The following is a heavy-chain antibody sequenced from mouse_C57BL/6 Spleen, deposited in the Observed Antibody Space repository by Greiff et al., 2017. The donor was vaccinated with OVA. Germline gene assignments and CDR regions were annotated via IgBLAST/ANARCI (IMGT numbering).Heavy chain of an antibody. J-gene: IGHJ4*01. CDR1: GYTFTSYW. V-gene: IGHV1-53*01. Sequence: QVQLQQSGTELVKPGASVKLSCKASGYTFTSYWMHWVKQRPGQGLEWIGNINPSNGGTNYNEKFKSKATLTVDKSSSTAYMQLSSLTSEDSAVYYCARSHSPYYAMDYWGQGTSVTVSS. CDR2: INPSNGGT. CDR3: ARSHSPYYAMDY. D-gene: IGHD3-1*01.